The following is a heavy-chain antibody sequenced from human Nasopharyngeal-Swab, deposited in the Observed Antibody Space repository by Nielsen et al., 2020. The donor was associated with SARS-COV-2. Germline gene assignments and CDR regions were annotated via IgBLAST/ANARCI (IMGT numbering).Heavy chain of an antibody. D-gene: IGHD6-19*01. CDR3: ATTLQWLVTNWFDP. Sequence: ASVKVSCKASGHTFIDYYIYWVRQAPGQGLEWMGWINPNTGGTNYAQKFQGRVTMTRDTPISTAYMELSRLRSDDTAVYYCATTLQWLVTNWFDPWGQGTLVTVSS. CDR2: INPNTGGT. CDR1: GHTFIDYY. J-gene: IGHJ5*02. V-gene: IGHV1-2*02.